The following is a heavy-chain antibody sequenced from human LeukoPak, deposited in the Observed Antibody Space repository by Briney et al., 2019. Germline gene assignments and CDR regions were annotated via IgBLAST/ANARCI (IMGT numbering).Heavy chain of an antibody. V-gene: IGHV4-39*07. D-gene: IGHD2-15*01. CDR3: ARGYCSGGSCYSSYYYSYMDV. CDR1: GGSISSNSYY. Sequence: SETLSLTCAVSGGSISSNSYYWGWIRQPPGKGLEWIGSIYYSGSTYYNPSLKSRVTISVDRSKNQFSLKLSSVTAADTAVYYCARGYCSGGSCYSSYYYSYMDVWGKGTTVTISS. CDR2: IYYSGST. J-gene: IGHJ6*03.